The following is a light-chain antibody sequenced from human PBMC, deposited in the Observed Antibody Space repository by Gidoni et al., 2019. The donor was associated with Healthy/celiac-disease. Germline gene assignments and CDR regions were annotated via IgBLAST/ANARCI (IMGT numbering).Light chain of an antibody. Sequence: IVMTQSTATLSVSPGEGATLSCRASQSVRSNLAWYQQKPGHAPRLLIYGASTRATGIPARFSGSGSGTEFTLTISSLQSEDFAVYYGQQYNNWPPWTFXQXTKVEIK. CDR3: QQYNNWPPWT. V-gene: IGKV3-15*01. J-gene: IGKJ1*01. CDR2: GAS. CDR1: QSVRSN.